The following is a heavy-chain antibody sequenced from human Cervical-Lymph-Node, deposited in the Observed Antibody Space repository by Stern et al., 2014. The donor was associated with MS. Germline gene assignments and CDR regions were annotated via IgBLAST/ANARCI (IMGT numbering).Heavy chain of an antibody. CDR2: FNPDSGDT. CDR3: ARDLWSGYFGAY. V-gene: IGHV1-2*06. Sequence: QDQLVQSGAEVKEPGASVKVSCESSGYSFTEYYMHWVRQAPGQGLEWMGRFNPDSGDTDIAQRFHGRVTMTRDTSLTTAYMELTSLTSDDTAVYYCARDLWSGYFGAYWGQGTVVTVSS. D-gene: IGHD3-3*01. J-gene: IGHJ4*02. CDR1: GYSFTEYY.